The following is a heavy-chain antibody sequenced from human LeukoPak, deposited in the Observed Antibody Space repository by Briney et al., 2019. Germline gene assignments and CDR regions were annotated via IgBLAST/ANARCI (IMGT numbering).Heavy chain of an antibody. J-gene: IGHJ4*02. D-gene: IGHD6-25*01. CDR1: GFTFSSYA. CDR2: ISYDESNK. Sequence: GGSLRLSCAASGFTFSSYAMHWVRQAPGKGLEWVSLISYDESNKYYGDSVKGRFTISRDNSKNTLFLQMNSLRGEDTAVYYCARDSAEGGFDYWGQGTLVPVSS. CDR3: ARDSAEGGFDY. V-gene: IGHV3-30-3*01.